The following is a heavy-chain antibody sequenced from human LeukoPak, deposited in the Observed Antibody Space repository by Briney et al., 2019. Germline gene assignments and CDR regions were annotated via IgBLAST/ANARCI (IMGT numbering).Heavy chain of an antibody. Sequence: RPGGSLRLSCAASGFTFDDYGMGWVRQAPGKGLEWVSGINWNGGSTGYADSVKGRFTISRDNAKNSLYLQMNSLRAEDTALYYCARHKRDIVVVPAAGGAFDIWGQGTMVTVSS. CDR3: ARHKRDIVVVPAAGGAFDI. CDR1: GFTFDDYG. D-gene: IGHD2-2*01. J-gene: IGHJ3*02. CDR2: INWNGGST. V-gene: IGHV3-20*04.